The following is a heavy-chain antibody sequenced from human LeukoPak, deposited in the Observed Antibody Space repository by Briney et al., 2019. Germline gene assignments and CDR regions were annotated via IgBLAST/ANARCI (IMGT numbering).Heavy chain of an antibody. CDR3: ARWRPPYGYSYGYNDY. CDR2: ISSSSSYI. V-gene: IGHV3-21*01. D-gene: IGHD5-18*01. CDR1: GFTFSSYS. Sequence: GGSLRLSCAASGFTFSSYSMNWVRQAPGKGLEWVSSISSSSSYIYYADSVKGRFTISRDNAKNSLYLQMNSLSAEDTAVYYCARWRPPYGYSYGYNDYWGQGTPVTVSS. J-gene: IGHJ4*02.